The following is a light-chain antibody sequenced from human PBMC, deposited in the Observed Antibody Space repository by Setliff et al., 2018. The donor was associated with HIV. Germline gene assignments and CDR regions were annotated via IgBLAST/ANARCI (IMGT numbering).Light chain of an antibody. V-gene: IGLV2-14*01. Sequence: QSALTQPRSVSGSPGQSVTFSCTGSSSDIGGYDYVSWYQQHPGKAPKLMIYEVRNRPSGVSNRFSGSKSGNTASLTISGLQAEDEADYYCSSYAITNTLPFGTGTKVTVL. CDR2: EVR. J-gene: IGLJ1*01. CDR1: SSDIGGYDY. CDR3: SSYAITNTLP.